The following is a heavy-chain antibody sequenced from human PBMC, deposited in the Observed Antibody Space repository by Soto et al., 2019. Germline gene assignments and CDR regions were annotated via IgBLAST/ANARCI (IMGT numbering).Heavy chain of an antibody. CDR1: GGSISSYY. D-gene: IGHD6-13*01. V-gene: IGHV4-59*01. CDR2: IYYSGST. CDR3: ATSSSWLGYYYYYYMDV. Sequence: SETRSLTCTVSGGSISSYYWSWIRQPPGKGLEWIGYIYYSGSTNYNPSLKSRVTISVDTSKNQFSLKLSSVTAADTAAYYCATSSSWLGYYYYYYMDVWGKGTTVTVSS. J-gene: IGHJ6*03.